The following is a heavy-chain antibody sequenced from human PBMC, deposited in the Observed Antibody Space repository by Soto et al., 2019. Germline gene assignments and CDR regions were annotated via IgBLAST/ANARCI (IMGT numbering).Heavy chain of an antibody. CDR3: ARGGVTGIVGIFGSPLDI. J-gene: IGHJ3*02. D-gene: IGHD1-1*01. Sequence: QVQLVESGGGWVQPGRSLRLSCDATGFSFTTYGMHWVRQAPGKGLEWVAVIGYDGNNKYYADSVEGRFTISRDNSKNTVYLQMKSLRGDDTAVYYCARGGVTGIVGIFGSPLDIWGQGTVVTVSS. CDR2: IGYDGNNK. CDR1: GFSFTTYG. V-gene: IGHV3-33*01.